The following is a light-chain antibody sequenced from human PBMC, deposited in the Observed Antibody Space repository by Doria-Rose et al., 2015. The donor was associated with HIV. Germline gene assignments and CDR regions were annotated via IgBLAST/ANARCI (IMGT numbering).Light chain of an antibody. Sequence: DIRVTQSPESLGMSLGERATLNCKSNQSPLYTSKNYLAWYQQKPGQPPKLLIYWASTRQSGVPARFSGSGSGTDLTLTISSLEAEDVAVYYCQQYYDTPSFGPGTTVDIK. V-gene: IGKV4-1*01. CDR1: QSPLYTSKNY. CDR2: WAS. J-gene: IGKJ3*01. CDR3: QQYYDTPS.